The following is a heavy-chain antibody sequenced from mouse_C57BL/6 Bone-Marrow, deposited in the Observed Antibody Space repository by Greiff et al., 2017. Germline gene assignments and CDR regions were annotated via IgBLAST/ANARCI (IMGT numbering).Heavy chain of an antibody. J-gene: IGHJ2*01. D-gene: IGHD1-1*01. CDR2: SSSGSNTI. V-gene: IGHV5-17*01. CDR3: ARRYFDY. Sequence: EVQVVESGGGLVKPGGSLKLSCAASGFTFSDYGMHWVRQAPEKGLEWVAYSSSGSNTIYYAATVKSRFTISRENAKNPLFLQMTSLRSEDTAMYYCARRYFDYWGQGTTLTVSS. CDR1: GFTFSDYG.